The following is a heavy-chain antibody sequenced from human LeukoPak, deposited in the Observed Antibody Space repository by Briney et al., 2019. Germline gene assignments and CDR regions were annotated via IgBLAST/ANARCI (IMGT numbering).Heavy chain of an antibody. Sequence: AGGSLRLSCAASGFTFSSYTMSWVRQAPGKGLQWVSAISASGGGTEYADSVKGRFTISRDNAKNTLYLQMDSLRVEDTAVYYCARGGTYTYGHFDYWGQGTLVTVSS. CDR3: ARGGTYTYGHFDY. V-gene: IGHV3-23*01. J-gene: IGHJ4*02. CDR2: ISASGGGT. D-gene: IGHD5-18*01. CDR1: GFTFSSYT.